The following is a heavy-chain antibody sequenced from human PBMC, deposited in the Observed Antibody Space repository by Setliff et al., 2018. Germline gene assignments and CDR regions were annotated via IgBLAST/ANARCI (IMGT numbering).Heavy chain of an antibody. CDR3: ARARHFGMDV. V-gene: IGHV2-5*01. CDR2: IYWSEDK. J-gene: IGHJ6*02. CDR1: GLSLSSSGVG. Sequence: SGPTLVNPTQTLTLTCTFSGLSLSSSGVGVGWIRQPPGKALEWLAFIYWSEDKRYSPSLKSRLTITKDTSKNQVVLTMTNMDPVDTAVYYCARARHFGMDVWGQGTTVTVSS.